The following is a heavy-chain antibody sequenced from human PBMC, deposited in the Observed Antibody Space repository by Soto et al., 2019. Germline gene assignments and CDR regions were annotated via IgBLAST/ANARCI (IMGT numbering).Heavy chain of an antibody. Sequence: SETLSLTCNSSGGPLSSFYYSWIRQAPGKGLEWIGYIYYTGSTNYNPSLKSRVTMSVDTSKNQFSLRLTSVTAADTAVYFCAVTRGGAHPHDIWGQGTMVTVSS. CDR2: IYYTGST. J-gene: IGHJ3*02. D-gene: IGHD2-21*02. V-gene: IGHV4-59*01. CDR1: GGPLSSFY. CDR3: AVTRGGAHPHDI.